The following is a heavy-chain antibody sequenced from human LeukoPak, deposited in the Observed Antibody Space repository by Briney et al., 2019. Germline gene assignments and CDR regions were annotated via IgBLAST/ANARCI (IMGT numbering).Heavy chain of an antibody. Sequence: GESLRLSCAASGFNFSSFGFHWVRQAPGKGLEWVTFIRYDGSDKYYADSVMGRFTISRDNSKKILYLQMTSLKVEDTATYFCERAGNRESTWGQGVLVTVSS. CDR2: IRYDGSDK. CDR3: ERAGNREST. J-gene: IGHJ5*02. CDR1: GFNFSSFG. V-gene: IGHV3-30*02.